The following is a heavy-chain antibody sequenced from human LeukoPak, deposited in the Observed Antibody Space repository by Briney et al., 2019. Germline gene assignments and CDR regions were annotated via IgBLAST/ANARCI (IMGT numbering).Heavy chain of an antibody. CDR1: GGSISSGSYY. V-gene: IGHV4-61*02. CDR2: IYTSGST. Sequence: PSETLSLTCTVSGGSISSGSYYWSWIRQPAGKGLEWIGRIYTSGSTNYNPSLKSRVTISVDTSKNQFTLKLSSVTAADTAVYYCARQDDYGDYVDYWGQGTLVTVSS. CDR3: ARQDDYGDYVDY. D-gene: IGHD4-17*01. J-gene: IGHJ4*02.